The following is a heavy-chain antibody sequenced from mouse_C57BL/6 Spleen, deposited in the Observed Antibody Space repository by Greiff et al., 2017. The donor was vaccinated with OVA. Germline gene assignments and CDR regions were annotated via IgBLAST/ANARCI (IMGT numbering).Heavy chain of an antibody. J-gene: IGHJ1*03. Sequence: VQLQQSGPELVKPGASVKISCKASGYAFSSSWMNWVKQRPGKGLEWIGRIYPGDGDTNYNGKFKGKATLTADKSSSTAYMQLSSLTSEDSAVYVCARGHGSSSWYFDVWGTGTTVTVSS. CDR1: GYAFSSSW. CDR2: IYPGDGDT. V-gene: IGHV1-82*01. D-gene: IGHD1-1*01. CDR3: ARGHGSSSWYFDV.